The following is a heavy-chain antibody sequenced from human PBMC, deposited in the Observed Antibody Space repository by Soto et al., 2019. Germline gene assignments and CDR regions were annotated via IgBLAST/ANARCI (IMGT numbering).Heavy chain of an antibody. CDR2: IFSDGST. D-gene: IGHD3-10*01. J-gene: IGHJ5*02. CDR1: GFIVSNNY. CDR3: AREWFSYYYNPRDLLAP. Sequence: PGGSLRLSCAASGFIVSNNYMSWVRQAPGKGLEWVSVIFSDGSTYYADSVRGRFSISRDNSKNTVFLQMNSLRAEDKAVYYCAREWFSYYYNPRDLLAPCGRGSLVPVSS. V-gene: IGHV3-66*01.